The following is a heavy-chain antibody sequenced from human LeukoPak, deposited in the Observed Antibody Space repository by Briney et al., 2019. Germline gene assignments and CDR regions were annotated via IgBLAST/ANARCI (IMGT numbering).Heavy chain of an antibody. CDR3: AREWLPGAFDI. Sequence: PGGSLRLSCAASGFTFDDYAMHWVRQAPGEGLEWVSGISWNSGSIGYADSVKGRFTISRDNAKNSLYLQMNSLRAEDTALYYCAREWLPGAFDIWGQGTMVTVSS. J-gene: IGHJ3*02. D-gene: IGHD5-18*01. V-gene: IGHV3-9*01. CDR1: GFTFDDYA. CDR2: ISWNSGSI.